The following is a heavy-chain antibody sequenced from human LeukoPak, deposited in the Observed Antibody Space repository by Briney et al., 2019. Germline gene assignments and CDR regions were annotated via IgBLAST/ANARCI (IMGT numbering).Heavy chain of an antibody. V-gene: IGHV4-31*03. CDR1: GGSISSGGYY. D-gene: IGHD2-2*01. CDR2: ISHSGST. Sequence: PSETLSLTCSVSGGSISSGGYYWNWIRQHPGKGLEWIGYISHSGSTNYNPSLKSRVTISVDTSKNQFSLKLNSVTAADTAVYYCARDGRYCSTTSCQGWFDPWGQGTLVTVSS. J-gene: IGHJ5*02. CDR3: ARDGRYCSTTSCQGWFDP.